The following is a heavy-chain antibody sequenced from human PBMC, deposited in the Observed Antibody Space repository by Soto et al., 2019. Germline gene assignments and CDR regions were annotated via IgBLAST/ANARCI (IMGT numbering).Heavy chain of an antibody. Sequence: SVKVSCKASGGTFSSYAISWVRQAPGQGLEWMGGIIPIFGTANYAQKFQGRVTITADESTSTAYMELSSLRSEDTAVYYCARDGGYSYGRPRYYFDYWGQGTLVTVSS. CDR3: ARDGGYSYGRPRYYFDY. D-gene: IGHD5-18*01. J-gene: IGHJ4*02. V-gene: IGHV1-69*13. CDR2: IIPIFGTA. CDR1: GGTFSSYA.